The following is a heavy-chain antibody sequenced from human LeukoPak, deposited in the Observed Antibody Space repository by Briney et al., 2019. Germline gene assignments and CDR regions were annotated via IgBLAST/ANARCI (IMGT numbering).Heavy chain of an antibody. D-gene: IGHD5-24*01. V-gene: IGHV3-30*18. J-gene: IGHJ5*02. CDR1: GFTFSSSG. CDR3: AKERGSREMATIPGWFDP. CDR2: ISYDGEKT. Sequence: GGSLRLSCAASGFTFSSSGMHWVRQAPGKGLEWVAVISYDGEKTYYGDSVKGRFTISRDNSKNTLFLHMNSLRVDDTAVYYCAKERGSREMATIPGWFDPWGQGTLVTVSS.